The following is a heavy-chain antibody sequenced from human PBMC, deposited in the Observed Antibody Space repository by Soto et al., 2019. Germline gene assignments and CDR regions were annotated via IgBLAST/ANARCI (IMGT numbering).Heavy chain of an antibody. CDR1: GFTFGDYA. J-gene: IGHJ4*02. V-gene: IGHV3-49*03. D-gene: IGHD2-2*01. Sequence: GGSLRLSCTASGFTFGDYAMSWFRQAPGKGLEWVGFIRSKAYGGTTEYAASVKGRFTISRDDSKSIAYLQMNSLKTEDTAVYYCTSLSDIVVVPAAISAEPTPLPPGKHDYWGQGTLVTVSS. CDR2: IRSKAYGGTT. CDR3: TSLSDIVVVPAAISAEPTPLPPGKHDY.